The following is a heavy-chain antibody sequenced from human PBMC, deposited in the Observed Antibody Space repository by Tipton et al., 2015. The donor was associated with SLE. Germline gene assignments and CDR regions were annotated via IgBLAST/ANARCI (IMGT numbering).Heavy chain of an antibody. CDR3: ARGMAHFDY. D-gene: IGHD2-8*01. CDR2: IYHSGST. Sequence: TLSLTCTVSGGSISSSSYYWGWIRQPPGKGLEWIGEIYHSGSTNYNPSLKSRVTISVDTSKNQFSLKLSSVTAADTAVYYCARGMAHFDYWGQGTLVTVSS. J-gene: IGHJ4*02. CDR1: GGSISSSSYY. V-gene: IGHV4-39*07.